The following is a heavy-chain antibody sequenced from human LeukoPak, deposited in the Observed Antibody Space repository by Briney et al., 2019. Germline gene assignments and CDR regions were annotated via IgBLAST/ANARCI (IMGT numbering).Heavy chain of an antibody. CDR1: GFTFSSYG. CDR3: AKTTSSPYYDSSCYYANFDY. J-gene: IGHJ4*02. V-gene: IGHV3-30*02. D-gene: IGHD3-22*01. CDR2: IRYDGSNK. Sequence: HPGGSLRLSCAASGFTFSSYGMHWVRQAPGKGLEWVAFIRYDGSNKYYADSVKGRFTISRDNSKNTLYLQMNSLRAEDTAVYYCAKTTSSPYYDSSCYYANFDYWGQGTLVTVSS.